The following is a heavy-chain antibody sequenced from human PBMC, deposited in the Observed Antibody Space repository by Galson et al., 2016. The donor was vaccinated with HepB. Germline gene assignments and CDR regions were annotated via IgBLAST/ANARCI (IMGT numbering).Heavy chain of an antibody. J-gene: IGHJ3*02. V-gene: IGHV3-30*18. CDR1: GFTFSSYG. CDR3: AKDQHLRMLRYFDWVNDAFDM. D-gene: IGHD3-9*01. CDR2: ISHDGSYK. Sequence: SLRLSCAASGFTFSSYGMHWVRQAPGKGLEWVAVISHDGSYKYYADSVKGRFTISRDNSMDTLYLQMNSLRAEDTAVYYRAKDQHLRMLRYFDWVNDAFDMWGQGTMVTVSS.